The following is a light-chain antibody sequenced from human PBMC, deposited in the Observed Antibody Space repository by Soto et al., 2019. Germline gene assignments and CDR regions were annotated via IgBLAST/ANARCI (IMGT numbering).Light chain of an antibody. J-gene: IGLJ1*01. CDR3: FSYAGNSVYV. Sequence: QSALAQPASVSGSPGQSITISCTGTSGDVGSYNLVSWFQQLPGKVPKLIIYEGTKRPSGVSDRFSGSKSGYTASLTISGLQAEDAADYYCFSYAGNSVYVFGTGTKSPS. CDR2: EGT. V-gene: IGLV2-23*01. CDR1: SGDVGSYNL.